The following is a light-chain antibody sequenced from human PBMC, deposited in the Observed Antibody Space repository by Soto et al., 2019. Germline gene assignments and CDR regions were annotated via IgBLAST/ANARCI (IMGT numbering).Light chain of an antibody. CDR3: CSYAGSNWGDV. CDR1: SSDIGSYHL. CDR2: KVS. V-gene: IGLV2-23*02. J-gene: IGLJ1*01. Sequence: QSALTQPASVSGSPGQSITISCTGTSSDIGSYHLVSWYQHHSGKAPKLIIYKVSQWPSGVSDRFSAPKSGSTASLTISGLQAEDEADYYCCSYAGSNWGDVFGTGTKLTVL.